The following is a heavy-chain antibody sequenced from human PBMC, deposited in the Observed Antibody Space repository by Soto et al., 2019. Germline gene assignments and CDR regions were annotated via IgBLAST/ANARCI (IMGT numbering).Heavy chain of an antibody. CDR3: ARDNPYGDYDYYYGMDV. D-gene: IGHD4-17*01. J-gene: IGHJ6*02. Sequence: ASVKVSCKASGYTFTGYYMHWVRQAPGQGLEWMGWINPNSGGTNYAQKFQGWVTMTRDTSISTAYMELSRLRSDDTAVYYCARDNPYGDYDYYYGMDVWGQGTTVTSP. CDR1: GYTFTGYY. V-gene: IGHV1-2*04. CDR2: INPNSGGT.